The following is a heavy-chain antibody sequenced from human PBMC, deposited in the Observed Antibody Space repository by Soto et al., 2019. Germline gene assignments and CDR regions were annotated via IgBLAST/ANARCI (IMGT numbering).Heavy chain of an antibody. J-gene: IGHJ3*02. V-gene: IGHV4-59*01. CDR1: GGSISSYY. D-gene: IGHD3-10*01. Sequence: PSETLSLTCTVSGGSISSYYLSWIREPPGKGLEWIGYIYYSGSTNYNPSLKSRVTISVDTSKSQFSLKLSSVTAADTAVYYCARVWGGAFDIWGQGTMVTVSS. CDR2: IYYSGST. CDR3: ARVWGGAFDI.